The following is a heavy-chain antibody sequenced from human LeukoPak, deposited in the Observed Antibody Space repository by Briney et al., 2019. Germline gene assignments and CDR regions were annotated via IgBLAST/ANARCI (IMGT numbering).Heavy chain of an antibody. V-gene: IGHV3-74*01. CDR3: AQYDSSGYYYA. J-gene: IGHJ5*02. CDR1: GFTSSSYW. D-gene: IGHD3-22*01. Sequence: GGSLRLSCAASGFTSSSYWMPWVRQAPGKGLVWVSRINSDGSSTSYADSVKGRFTISRDNAKNTLYLQMNSLRAEDTAVYYYAQYDSSGYYYAWGQGTLVTVSS. CDR2: INSDGSST.